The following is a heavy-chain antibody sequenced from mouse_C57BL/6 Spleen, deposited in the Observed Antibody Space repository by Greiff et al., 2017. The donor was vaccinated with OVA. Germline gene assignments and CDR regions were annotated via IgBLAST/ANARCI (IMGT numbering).Heavy chain of an antibody. CDR2: INPSTGGT. J-gene: IGHJ4*01. CDR3: ARDGSGYYAMDY. V-gene: IGHV1-42*01. CDR1: GYAFTSYY. D-gene: IGHD3-2*02. Sequence: EVQLQESGPELVKPGASVKISCKASGYAFTSYYMNWVKHSPEKSLEWIGEINPSTGGTNYNQKFKAKATLTVDKSSSTAYMQLKSLTSEDSAVYYYARDGSGYYAMDYWGQGTSVTVSS.